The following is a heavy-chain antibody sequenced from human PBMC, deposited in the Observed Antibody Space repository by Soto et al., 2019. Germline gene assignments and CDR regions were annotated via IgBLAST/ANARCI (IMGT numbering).Heavy chain of an antibody. V-gene: IGHV3-23*01. J-gene: IGHJ4*02. CDR2: ISGSGGST. Sequence: EVQLLESGGGLVQPGGSLRLSCAASGFTFSSYAMSWVRQAPGKGLEWVSVISGSGGSTYYADSVKGRFTISRDNSKNALYMQMNRLRAEDTAVYYCAKREYSSGWYGGYVDYWGQGTLVTVSS. CDR1: GFTFSSYA. CDR3: AKREYSSGWYGGYVDY. D-gene: IGHD6-19*01.